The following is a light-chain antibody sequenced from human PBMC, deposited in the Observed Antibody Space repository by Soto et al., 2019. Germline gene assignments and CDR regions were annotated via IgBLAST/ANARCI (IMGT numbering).Light chain of an antibody. CDR2: GAS. V-gene: IGKV3-20*01. CDR3: QHYVSSPPTYT. J-gene: IGKJ2*01. CDR1: QSVSSSY. Sequence: EIVLTQSPGTLSLSPGERATLSCRASQSVSSSYLAWYQQKPGQAPRLLIYGASSRATGIPDRFSGSGSGTDFTLTISRLEPEDFAVYFCQHYVSSPPTYTFGQGTKLEIK.